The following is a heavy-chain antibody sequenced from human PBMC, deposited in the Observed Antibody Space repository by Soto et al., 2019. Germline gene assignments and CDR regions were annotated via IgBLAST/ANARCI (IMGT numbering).Heavy chain of an antibody. Sequence: WRPLRDSCAAAECSISSYAMHRVSKTTGKGLEWVAVISYDGSNKYYADSVKGRFTISRDNSKNTLYLQMNSLRAEDTAVYYCARDLFTMIVVVPYGMDVWGQGTTVTVSS. CDR3: ARDLFTMIVVVPYGMDV. J-gene: IGHJ6*02. CDR1: ECSISSYA. V-gene: IGHV3-30-3*01. D-gene: IGHD3-22*01. CDR2: ISYDGSNK.